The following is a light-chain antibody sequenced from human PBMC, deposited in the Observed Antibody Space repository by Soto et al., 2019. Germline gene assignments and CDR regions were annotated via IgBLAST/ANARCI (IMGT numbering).Light chain of an antibody. CDR3: QQYSTPPVA. V-gene: IGKV3-20*01. Sequence: EIVLTQSPGTLSLSQGERASLPCRASQSVGNNYLGWYRQKPSQARRLLMHDASTRATGLPDRISGSGSGTDFTLTIDRVEPEDFAVYYCQQYSTPPVAFGGGTVVDMK. CDR1: QSVGNNY. CDR2: DAS. J-gene: IGKJ4*01.